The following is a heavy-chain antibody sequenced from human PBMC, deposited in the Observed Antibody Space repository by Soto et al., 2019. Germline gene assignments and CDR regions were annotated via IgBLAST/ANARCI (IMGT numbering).Heavy chain of an antibody. CDR1: GFTFSSYG. J-gene: IGHJ6*02. D-gene: IGHD2-2*01. V-gene: IGHV3-30*18. Sequence: GGSLRLSCAASGFTFSSYGMHWVRQAPGKGLEWVTLISYDGGNKYYADSVKGRFSISRDNSRNALYLQMNSLRPEDAAVYYCVKSLGFCSSSSCSRDYYYYYGMDVWGQGTTVTVSS. CDR3: VKSLGFCSSSSCSRDYYYYYGMDV. CDR2: ISYDGGNK.